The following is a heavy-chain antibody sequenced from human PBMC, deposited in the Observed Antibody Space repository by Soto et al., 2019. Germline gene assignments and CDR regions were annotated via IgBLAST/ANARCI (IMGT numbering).Heavy chain of an antibody. CDR1: GFTFTSSA. Sequence: GASVKVSCKASGFTFTSSAVQWVRQARGQRLEWIGWIVVGSGNTNYAQKFQERVTITRDMSTSTAYMELSSLRSEDTAVYYCAADKGIAVAGGGYWGQGTLVTVS. D-gene: IGHD6-19*01. J-gene: IGHJ4*02. CDR3: AADKGIAVAGGGY. V-gene: IGHV1-58*01. CDR2: IVVGSGNT.